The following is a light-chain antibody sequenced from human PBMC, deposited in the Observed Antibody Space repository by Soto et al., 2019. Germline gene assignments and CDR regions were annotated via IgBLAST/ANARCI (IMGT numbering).Light chain of an antibody. CDR2: DVT. J-gene: IGLJ1*01. CDR3: SSYTTSSSYV. Sequence: QSARTQPASVSGSPGQSITISCTGTSSDVDGYIYVSWYQQHPGKAPKLMIYDVTSRPSGVSYRFSGSKSGNTASLTISGLQAEDEADYYCSSYTTSSSYVFGTGTKVTVL. V-gene: IGLV2-14*01. CDR1: SSDVDGYIY.